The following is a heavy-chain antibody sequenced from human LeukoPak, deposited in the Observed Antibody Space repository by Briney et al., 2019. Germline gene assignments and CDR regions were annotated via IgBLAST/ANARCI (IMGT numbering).Heavy chain of an antibody. CDR2: ISYDGSNK. Sequence: PGGSLRLSCAASGFTFSSYWMSWVRQAPGKGLEWVAVISYDGSNKYYADSVKGRFTISRDNSKNTLYLQMNSLRAEDTAVYYCARAKNSSWLALFDPWGQGTLVTVSS. V-gene: IGHV3-30-3*01. D-gene: IGHD6-13*01. CDR3: ARAKNSSWLALFDP. CDR1: GFTFSSYW. J-gene: IGHJ5*02.